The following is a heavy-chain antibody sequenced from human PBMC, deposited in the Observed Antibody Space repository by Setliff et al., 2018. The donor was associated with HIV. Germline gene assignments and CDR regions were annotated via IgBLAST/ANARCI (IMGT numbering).Heavy chain of an antibody. CDR2: INPNGGST. J-gene: IGHJ5*02. D-gene: IGHD6-13*01. CDR3: ASSNWQLVADH. V-gene: IGHV1-46*01. CDR1: GYTFTDYY. Sequence: GASVKVSCKASGYTFTDYYLHWVRQAPGQGPEWMGPINPNGGSTIYAQKFEDRLTVTSDTATTTLYMELRSLRFDDTAMYYCASSNWQLVADHWGQGTPVTVSS.